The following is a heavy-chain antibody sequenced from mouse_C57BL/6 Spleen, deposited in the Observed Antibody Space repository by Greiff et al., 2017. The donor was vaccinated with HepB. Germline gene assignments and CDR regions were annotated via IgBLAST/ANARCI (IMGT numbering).Heavy chain of an antibody. CDR2: IDPENGDT. CDR1: GFNIKDDY. D-gene: IGHD2-4*01. Sequence: VQLQQSGAELVRPGASVKLSCTASGFNIKDDYMHWVKQRPEQGLEWIGWIDPENGDTEYASKFQGKATITADTSSNTAYLQPSSLTSEDTAVYYCTTDYEGYWGQGTTLTVSS. CDR3: TTDYEGY. V-gene: IGHV14-4*01. J-gene: IGHJ2*01.